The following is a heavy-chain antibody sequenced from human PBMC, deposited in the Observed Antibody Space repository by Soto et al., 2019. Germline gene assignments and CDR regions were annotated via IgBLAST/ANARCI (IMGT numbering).Heavy chain of an antibody. Sequence: QVQLVQSGAEVKKPGASVKVSCKASGYTFTSYDINWVRQATGQGLGWMGWMTPNSGNTGYAQKSQARVTMTGNTSIRTAYLELSSLRSADTAMYYCARGLEWSWSLDPWGQGTLVTVSS. CDR3: ARGLEWSWSLDP. CDR1: GYTFTSYD. J-gene: IGHJ5*02. V-gene: IGHV1-8*01. D-gene: IGHD3-3*01. CDR2: MTPNSGNT.